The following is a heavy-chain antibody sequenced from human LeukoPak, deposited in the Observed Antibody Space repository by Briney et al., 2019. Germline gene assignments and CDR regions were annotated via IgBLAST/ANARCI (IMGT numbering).Heavy chain of an antibody. V-gene: IGHV3-30-3*01. D-gene: IGHD1-26*01. J-gene: IGHJ4*02. Sequence: GGSLRLSCAASGFTFSSYAMHWVRQAPGKGLEWVAVISYDGSNKYYADSAKGRFTIPRDNSKNTLYLQMNSLRAEDTAVYYCAREDSGSYCFGYWGQGTLVTVSS. CDR1: GFTFSSYA. CDR2: ISYDGSNK. CDR3: AREDSGSYCFGY.